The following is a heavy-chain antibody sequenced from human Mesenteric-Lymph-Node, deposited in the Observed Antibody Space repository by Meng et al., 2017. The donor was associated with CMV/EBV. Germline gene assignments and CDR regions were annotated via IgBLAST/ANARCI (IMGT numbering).Heavy chain of an antibody. CDR3: ARAAGQYCSSTSCITKNYYYGMDV. CDR1: GGSISSYY. Sequence: SETLSLTCTVSGGSISSYYWSWIRQPPGKGLEWIGYIYYSGSTNYNPSLKSRVTISVDTSKNQFSLKLSSVTAADTAVYYCARAAGQYCSSTSCITKNYYYGMDVWGQGTTVTVSS. V-gene: IGHV4-59*01. D-gene: IGHD2-2*01. J-gene: IGHJ6*02. CDR2: IYYSGST.